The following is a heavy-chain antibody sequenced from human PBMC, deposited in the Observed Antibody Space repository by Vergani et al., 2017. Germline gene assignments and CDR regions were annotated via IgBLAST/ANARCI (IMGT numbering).Heavy chain of an antibody. D-gene: IGHD3-10*01. J-gene: IGHJ1*01. CDR3: ASRGPPVQH. V-gene: IGHV3-30*02. CDR1: GFIFSTYA. CDR2: IRYDGSNK. Sequence: VQLVESGGDLVQPGGSLRLSCTASGFIFSTYAMSWVRQAPGKGLEWVAFIRYDGSNKYYADSVKGRFTISSDNSKNTLYLQMNSLRAEDTAVYYCASRGPPVQHWGQGTLVTVSS.